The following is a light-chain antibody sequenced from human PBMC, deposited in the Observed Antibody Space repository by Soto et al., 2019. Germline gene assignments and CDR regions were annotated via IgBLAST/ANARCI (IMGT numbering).Light chain of an antibody. CDR2: GAS. V-gene: IGKV3D-15*01. CDR1: PSATNY. J-gene: IGKJ5*01. Sequence: IVLKLSPATLSLYPGERATFSCRARPSATNYLAWYQQRPGPPPNLLIFGASHRAPDIPDRFSGSGSGTDFTLTISSLQSEDFTLYYCPQYNNWPIPFGQRTRPEIK. CDR3: PQYNNWPIP.